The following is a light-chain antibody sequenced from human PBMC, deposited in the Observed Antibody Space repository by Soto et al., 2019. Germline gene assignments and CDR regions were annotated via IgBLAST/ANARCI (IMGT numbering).Light chain of an antibody. CDR3: CSYARSSTLV. J-gene: IGLJ3*02. V-gene: IGLV2-23*01. CDR2: EGN. Sequence: QSALTQPASVSGSPGQSITISCTGTSSDVGSYNLVSWYQQHPGKAPKLMIYEGNKRPSGVSNRFSGSKSGNTASRTISGLQAEDEADYYCCSYARSSTLVFGGGTKLTVL. CDR1: SSDVGSYNL.